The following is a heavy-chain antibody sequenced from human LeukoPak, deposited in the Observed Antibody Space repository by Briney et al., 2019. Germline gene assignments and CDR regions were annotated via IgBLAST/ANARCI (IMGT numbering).Heavy chain of an antibody. J-gene: IGHJ3*02. CDR2: IHTSWST. CDR1: GGSISRGSYY. D-gene: IGHD1-14*01. CDR3: ARDSPETSDVFDI. Sequence: SETLSLTCTGSGGSISRGSYYWSGIRQPAGKGLEWIGRIHTSWSTNYNPSLKSRVTISLDTSKNQFSLKLSSVPAADTAVYYCARDSPETSDVFDIWGQGTMVTVPS. V-gene: IGHV4-61*02.